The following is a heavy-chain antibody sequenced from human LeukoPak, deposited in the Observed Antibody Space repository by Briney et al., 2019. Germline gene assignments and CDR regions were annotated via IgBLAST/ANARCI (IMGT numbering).Heavy chain of an antibody. CDR3: ARRLNGDETYAFDI. CDR2: IYTSGST. D-gene: IGHD7-27*01. Sequence: KSSETLSLTCTVSGGSISSGSYYWSWIRQPARKGLEWIGRIYTSGSTYYNPSLKSRVTISIDTSKNQFSLKLSSVTAADTGVYFCARRLNGDETYAFDIWGQGAMVTVSS. J-gene: IGHJ3*02. V-gene: IGHV4-61*02. CDR1: GGSISSGSYY.